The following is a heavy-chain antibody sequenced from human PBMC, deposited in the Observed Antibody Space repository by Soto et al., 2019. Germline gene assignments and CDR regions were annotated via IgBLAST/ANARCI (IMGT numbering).Heavy chain of an antibody. CDR3: AKDLETGTTGYYYYGMDV. Sequence: QVQLVESGGGVVQPGRSLRLSCAASGFTFSSYGMHWVRQAPGKGLEWVAVISYDGSNKYYADSVKGRFTISRDNSKNTLYLQMNSLRAEDTAVYYCAKDLETGTTGYYYYGMDVWGQGTTVTVSS. CDR2: ISYDGSNK. V-gene: IGHV3-30*18. D-gene: IGHD1-7*01. CDR1: GFTFSSYG. J-gene: IGHJ6*02.